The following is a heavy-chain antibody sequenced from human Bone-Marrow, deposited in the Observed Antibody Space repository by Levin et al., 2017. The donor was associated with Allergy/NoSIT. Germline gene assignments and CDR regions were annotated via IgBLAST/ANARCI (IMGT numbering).Heavy chain of an antibody. J-gene: IGHJ3*02. Sequence: GESLKISCAASGFTFSNAWMSWVRQAPGKGLEWVGRIKSKTDGGTTDYAAPVKGRFTISRDDSKNTLYLQMNSLKTEDTAVYYCTTFYYDSSGYYLTHGVDIWGQGTMVTVSS. CDR3: TTFYYDSSGYYLTHGVDI. CDR2: IKSKTDGGTT. D-gene: IGHD3-22*01. CDR1: GFTFSNAW. V-gene: IGHV3-15*01.